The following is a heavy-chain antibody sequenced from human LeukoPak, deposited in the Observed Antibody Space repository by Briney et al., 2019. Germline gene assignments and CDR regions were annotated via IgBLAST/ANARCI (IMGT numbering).Heavy chain of an antibody. Sequence: GGSLRLSCAASGFTFSSYWMSWVRQAPGKGLEWVANIKQDGSEKYYVDSVKGRFTISRDNAKNSLYLQMNSLRAADTAVYYCAREEGYSYGQTGYFDYWGQGTLVTVSS. CDR1: GFTFSSYW. V-gene: IGHV3-7*03. CDR2: IKQDGSEK. D-gene: IGHD5-18*01. J-gene: IGHJ4*02. CDR3: AREEGYSYGQTGYFDY.